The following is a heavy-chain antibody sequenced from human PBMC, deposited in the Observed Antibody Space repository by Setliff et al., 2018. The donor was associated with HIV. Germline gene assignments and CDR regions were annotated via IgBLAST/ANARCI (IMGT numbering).Heavy chain of an antibody. D-gene: IGHD2-15*01. Sequence: ASVKVSCKASGYTFTNYDINWVRQATGQGLEWMGRMNPNSGNTEYAQQFQGRVTMTRNTSIDTAYMELTGLTADDTAVYYCAKPRIFDSLDVWGPGTVVTVSS. CDR2: MNPNSGNT. CDR3: AKPRIFDSLDV. CDR1: GYTFTNYD. V-gene: IGHV1-8*02. J-gene: IGHJ3*01.